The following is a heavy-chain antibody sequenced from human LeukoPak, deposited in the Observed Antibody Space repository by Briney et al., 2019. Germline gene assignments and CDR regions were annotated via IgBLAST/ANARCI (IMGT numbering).Heavy chain of an antibody. CDR2: IYHSGST. Sequence: SETLSLTCTVSGVSITTYYWSWIRQPPGKGLEWIGYIYHSGSTNYNPSLKSRVTISVDMSKNQFSLKLSSVTAADTAVYYCAKSNGYGLVDIWGQGTMVTVSS. D-gene: IGHD3-10*01. V-gene: IGHV4-59*13. J-gene: IGHJ3*02. CDR3: AKSNGYGLVDI. CDR1: GVSITTYY.